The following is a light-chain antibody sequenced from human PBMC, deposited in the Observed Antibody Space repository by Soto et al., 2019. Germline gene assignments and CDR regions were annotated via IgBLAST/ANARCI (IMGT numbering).Light chain of an antibody. CDR3: QQYNSFMWT. J-gene: IGKJ1*01. V-gene: IGKV1-5*01. Sequence: DIQMTQSPSTLSASVGDRVTITCRASQSVRSWLAWYQQKPGRAPKILIYDASSWESWVQSRFSGSGSGTEVTLTISRLQSDDVATYYFQQYNSFMWTFGQGTKVEIK. CDR2: DAS. CDR1: QSVRSW.